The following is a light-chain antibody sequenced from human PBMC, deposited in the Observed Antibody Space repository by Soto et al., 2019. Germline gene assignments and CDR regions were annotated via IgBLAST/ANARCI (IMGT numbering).Light chain of an antibody. V-gene: IGKV1-39*01. CDR3: QQSYSFTWT. J-gene: IGKJ1*01. Sequence: DIQMTQSPSSLSASVVDRVTITCRTSQTISSYLNWCQQKPGKAPKLLIYAASSLQSGVPSRFSGSGSGTDFTLTISSLQPEDFATYYCQQSYSFTWTFGQGTKVDIK. CDR2: AAS. CDR1: QTISSY.